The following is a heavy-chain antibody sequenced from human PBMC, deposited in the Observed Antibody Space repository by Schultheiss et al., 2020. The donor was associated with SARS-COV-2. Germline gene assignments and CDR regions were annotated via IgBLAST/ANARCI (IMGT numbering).Heavy chain of an antibody. D-gene: IGHD6-25*01. CDR3: GRETSSSGWTFLEY. Sequence: GGSLRLSCTASGFSVSGDYMNWVRQAPGKGLEWVSVIYPGGNTFYADSVKGRFSISRDNSKNTLYLQMNSLRVEDTAVYYCGRETSSSGWTFLEYWGQGSLVTVSS. J-gene: IGHJ4*02. CDR1: GFSVSGDY. V-gene: IGHV3-53*01. CDR2: IYPGGNT.